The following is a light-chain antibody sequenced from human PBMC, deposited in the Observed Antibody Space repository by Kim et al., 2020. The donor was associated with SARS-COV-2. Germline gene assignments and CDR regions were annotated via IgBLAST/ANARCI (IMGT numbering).Light chain of an antibody. CDR2: VISDGSH. CDR3: QTWDTCFRM. J-gene: IGLJ3*02. CDR1: SGHSTYT. V-gene: IGLV4-69*01. Sequence: SVTLTSTLSSGHSTYTIAWHQRQPEKCPRYLIKVISDGSHSKWDGIPDRFSGSNSGAKRYLTISSLQSDDEADYYCQTWDTCFRMFGGGTQLTVL.